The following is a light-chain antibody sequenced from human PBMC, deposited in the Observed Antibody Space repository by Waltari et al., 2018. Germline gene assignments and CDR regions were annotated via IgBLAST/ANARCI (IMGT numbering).Light chain of an antibody. CDR1: SSDVGGFQA. CDR2: GVA. CDR3: CSYTTSDTYV. V-gene: IGLV2-14*03. J-gene: IGLJ1*01. Sequence: HSALSQPASVSGPPGQSTTITCTGTSSDVGGFQAVSLYQQHPGKVPKLVIYGVADRPSGISNRFSGSKSGNTASLTISGLQAEDEADYYCCSYTTSDTYVFGTGTKVIVL.